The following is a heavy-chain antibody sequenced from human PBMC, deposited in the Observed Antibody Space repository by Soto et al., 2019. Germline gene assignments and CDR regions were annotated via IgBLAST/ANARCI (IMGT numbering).Heavy chain of an antibody. Sequence: SETLSLTCTGSGGSISSYYWSWIRQPPGKGLEWIGYIYYSGSTKYNPSLKSRVTISVDTSKNQLSLKLRSVTAADTAVYYCARLTLNGWLRFPPAYFDYWGQGTLVTVSS. V-gene: IGHV4-59*08. CDR1: GGSISSYY. D-gene: IGHD5-12*01. CDR3: ARLTLNGWLRFPPAYFDY. J-gene: IGHJ4*02. CDR2: IYYSGST.